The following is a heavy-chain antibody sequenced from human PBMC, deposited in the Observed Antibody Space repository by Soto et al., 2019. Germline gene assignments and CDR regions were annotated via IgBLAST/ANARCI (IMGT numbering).Heavy chain of an antibody. CDR3: AKGAEGYYGSGSYYNRYDY. D-gene: IGHD3-10*01. CDR2: LSGSGGST. Sequence: EVQLLESGGGLGQPGGSLRLSCAASGFTFSSYAMSWVRQAPGKGLEWVSTLSGSGGSTYYADSVKGRFTISRDNSKNTLYLQMNSLRTEDTAIYYCAKGAEGYYGSGSYYNRYDYWGQGTLVTVSS. J-gene: IGHJ4*02. CDR1: GFTFSSYA. V-gene: IGHV3-23*01.